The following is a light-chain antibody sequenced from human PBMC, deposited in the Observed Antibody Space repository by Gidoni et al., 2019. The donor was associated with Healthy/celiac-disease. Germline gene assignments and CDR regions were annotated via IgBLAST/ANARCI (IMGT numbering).Light chain of an antibody. V-gene: IGKV2D-29*01. CDR2: EGS. Sequence: DIVMTQTSGSLSVTPGQPASISCKSSQSNLHSEGKTYLYWYLQKPGQPPQLLIYEGSNRFSGVPVWYRGGESGTVFTLKLIRVEARSVRVYYFMQSIQLPLTFGGGTKVEIK. J-gene: IGKJ4*01. CDR3: MQSIQLPLT. CDR1: QSNLHSEGKTY.